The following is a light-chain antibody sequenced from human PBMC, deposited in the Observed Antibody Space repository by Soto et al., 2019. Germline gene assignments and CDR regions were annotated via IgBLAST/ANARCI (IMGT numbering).Light chain of an antibody. V-gene: IGKV1-5*01. J-gene: IGKJ3*01. CDR1: QSVSGW. CDR3: QQYEYFPGR. CDR2: DAS. Sequence: TRCPSTLPAYLGDTVTVTCRASQSVSGWLAWYQQKPGEAPKLLIYDASALPRGVPSRFSGSGSGTKFTLTIASLQPEDCATYYCQQYEYFPGRFAPGTKVDIK.